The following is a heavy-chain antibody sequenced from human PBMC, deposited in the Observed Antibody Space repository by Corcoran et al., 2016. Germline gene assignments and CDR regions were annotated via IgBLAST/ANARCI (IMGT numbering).Heavy chain of an antibody. D-gene: IGHD3-22*01. CDR1: GFTFSGSA. Sequence: EVQLVESGGGLVQPGGSLKLSCAASGFTFSGSAMHWVRQASGKGLEWVGRIRSKANSYATAYAASVKGRFTISRDDSKNTAYLQMNSLKTEDTGVYYCTRLRDYYDSSGYYDFDYWGQGTLVTVSS. CDR2: IRSKANSYAT. V-gene: IGHV3-73*02. J-gene: IGHJ4*02. CDR3: TRLRDYYDSSGYYDFDY.